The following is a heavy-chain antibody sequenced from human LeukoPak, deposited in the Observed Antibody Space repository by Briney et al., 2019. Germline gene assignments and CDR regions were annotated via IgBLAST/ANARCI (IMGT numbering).Heavy chain of an antibody. CDR3: TRDAYNFNDFDF. J-gene: IGHJ4*02. D-gene: IGHD5-24*01. Sequence: AGGSLRLSCAVSEFTFSHFAMHWVRQAPGKGLEGVAVVSSHGNDGYYADSVKGRFTISRDNSKNTLYLQIDSLRAEDTAIYYCTRDAYNFNDFDFWGQGTLVTVSS. CDR2: VSSHGNDG. V-gene: IGHV3-30*01. CDR1: EFTFSHFA.